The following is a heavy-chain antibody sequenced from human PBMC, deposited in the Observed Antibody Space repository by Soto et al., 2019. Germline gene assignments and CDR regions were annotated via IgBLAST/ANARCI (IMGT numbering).Heavy chain of an antibody. CDR1: GITFSTYG. CDR3: ARAKNCIGTICYVVAAFDI. V-gene: IGHV3-48*02. Sequence: VESGGGLVQPGGSLRLSCVASGITFSTYGMSWVRQAPGKGLEWLLYISTTSGIVYYADSVKGRFTISRDNARNSLYLQMNSLRDEDTAVYYCARAKNCIGTICYVVAAFDIWGQGTIVTVSS. CDR2: ISTTSGIV. J-gene: IGHJ3*02. D-gene: IGHD2-2*01.